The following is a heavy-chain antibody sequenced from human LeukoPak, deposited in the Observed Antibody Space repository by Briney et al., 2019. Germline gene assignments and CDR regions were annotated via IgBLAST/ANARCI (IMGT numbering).Heavy chain of an antibody. CDR1: GYTFTSYA. V-gene: IGHV1-3*01. Sequence: GASVKVSCKASGYTFTSYAMHWVRQAPGQRLEWMGWINAGNGNTKYSQKFQGRVTITRDTSASTAYMELSSLRSEDTAVYYCARGDEILWFGELSHNWFDPWGQGTLVTVSS. J-gene: IGHJ5*02. CDR3: ARGDEILWFGELSHNWFDP. D-gene: IGHD3-10*01. CDR2: INAGNGNT.